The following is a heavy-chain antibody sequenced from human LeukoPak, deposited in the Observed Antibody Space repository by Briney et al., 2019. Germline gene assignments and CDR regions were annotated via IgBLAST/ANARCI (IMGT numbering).Heavy chain of an antibody. CDR3: ARDLECSSGLVCGAVY. V-gene: IGHV3-30*04. J-gene: IGHJ4*02. CDR1: GFTLSSYA. D-gene: IGHD6-19*01. Sequence: GRSLSLSRAASGFTLSSYAMHWVGQAAGKGLGWWAVISYDGSNKYYADSVKGRFTISRDNSKNTLYLQMNSLRAEDTAVYYCARDLECSSGLVCGAVYWGQGTLVTVSS. CDR2: ISYDGSNK.